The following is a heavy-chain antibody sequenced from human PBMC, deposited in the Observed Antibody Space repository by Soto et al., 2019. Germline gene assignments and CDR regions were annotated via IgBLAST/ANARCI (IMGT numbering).Heavy chain of an antibody. V-gene: IGHV4-39*01. CDR1: GDSISTSSYS. CDR2: IYYTGST. J-gene: IGHJ5*01. Sequence: QLQLQASGPGLVKPAETLSLSCTVSGDSISTSSYSWGWIRRPPGKRLEWIGSIYYTGSTYSNPSLKSRVSMAVDTSKGRFSLNLSSVTAADTAVYYCVRHHHLVAADCNRWFGAWGPGTLVTVSS. D-gene: IGHD6-25*01. CDR3: VRHHHLVAADCNRWFGA.